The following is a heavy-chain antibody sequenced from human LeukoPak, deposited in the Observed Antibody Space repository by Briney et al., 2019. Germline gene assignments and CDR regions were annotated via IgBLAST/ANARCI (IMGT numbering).Heavy chain of an antibody. CDR1: RYSFNHYY. Sequence: GASVTVSCKPSRYSFNHYYMHWVRQAPGKGLEWMGWINPNSGGTGAAQKFQGRVTMTRDTSITTVYMEVSWLTSDDTAIYYCARADRLHGGPYLIGPWGQGTLVTVSS. V-gene: IGHV1-2*02. D-gene: IGHD2-21*01. CDR2: INPNSGGT. J-gene: IGHJ5*02. CDR3: ARADRLHGGPYLIGP.